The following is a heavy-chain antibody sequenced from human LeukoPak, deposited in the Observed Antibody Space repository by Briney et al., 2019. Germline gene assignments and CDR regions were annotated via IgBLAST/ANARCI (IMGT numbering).Heavy chain of an antibody. D-gene: IGHD6-6*01. CDR3: ARDISSMFPNWFDP. Sequence: SETLSLTCSVSGDSISSRTYYWTWIRQHPEKGLEWIGYIWNSGSTNYNPALKSRVTISVDTSKNQFSLKLTSVTAADTAIYYCARDISSMFPNWFDPWGQGILVIVSS. CDR2: IWNSGST. V-gene: IGHV4-31*03. J-gene: IGHJ5*02. CDR1: GDSISSRTYY.